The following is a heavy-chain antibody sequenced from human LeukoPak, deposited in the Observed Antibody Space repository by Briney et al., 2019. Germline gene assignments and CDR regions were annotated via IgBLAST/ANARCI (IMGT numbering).Heavy chain of an antibody. Sequence: GSSVKVSCKASGGTFSSYAISWVRQAPGQGLEWTGGIILIFGTANYAQKFQGRVPITADKSTSTAYLELSSLRSEDTAVYYCARGGGNSFYYYYYMDAWGKGTTVTVSS. J-gene: IGHJ6*03. D-gene: IGHD4-23*01. V-gene: IGHV1-69*06. CDR1: GGTFSSYA. CDR3: ARGGGNSFYYYYYMDA. CDR2: IILIFGTA.